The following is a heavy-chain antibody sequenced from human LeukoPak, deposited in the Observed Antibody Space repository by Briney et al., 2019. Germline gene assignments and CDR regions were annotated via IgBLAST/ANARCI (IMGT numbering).Heavy chain of an antibody. CDR3: ARTYVANSFDI. CDR1: GGSISSYY. V-gene: IGHV4-59*01. Sequence: SETLSLTCTVSGGSISSYYWSWIRQPPGKGVEWIGYVYYSGNTIYNPSLKSRVTISVDTSKNQFSLKLSSVTAADTAVYYCARTYVANSFDIWGQGTMVTVSS. D-gene: IGHD3-16*01. CDR2: VYYSGNT. J-gene: IGHJ3*02.